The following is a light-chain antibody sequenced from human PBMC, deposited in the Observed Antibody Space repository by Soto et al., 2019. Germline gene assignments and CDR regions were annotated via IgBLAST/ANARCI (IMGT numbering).Light chain of an antibody. CDR2: DVF. CDR1: SSDVGGYHY. CDR3: NSYTSRSSGV. J-gene: IGLJ1*01. V-gene: IGLV2-14*01. Sequence: SVLTQPASVSGSPGQSITISCTGTSSDVGGYHYVSWYQPHPGKAPKLMIYDVFNRPSGVSKRLSGSKSGNTASLTISGLQAEDEADYYCNSYTSRSSGVFGTGTKVTVL.